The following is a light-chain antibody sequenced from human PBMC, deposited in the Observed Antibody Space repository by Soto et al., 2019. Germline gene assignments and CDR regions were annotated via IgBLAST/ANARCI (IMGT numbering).Light chain of an antibody. CDR1: QSVSSN. V-gene: IGKV3-15*01. CDR2: GAS. J-gene: IGKJ4*01. Sequence: EIVMTPSPATLSVSPVERATLSCRASQSVSSNLAWYQQKPGQAPRLLIYGASTRATGIPDRFSGSGSGTDFTLTISSLQSEDCAVYYCQQCNNWPLTFGGGTKVDIK. CDR3: QQCNNWPLT.